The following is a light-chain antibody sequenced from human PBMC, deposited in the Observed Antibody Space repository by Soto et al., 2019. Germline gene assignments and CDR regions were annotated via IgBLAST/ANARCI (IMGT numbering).Light chain of an antibody. CDR1: SSNSGAGYD. Sequence: QSVLTQPPSVSGAPGQRVTISCTGSSSNSGAGYDVHWYQQLPGTAPKLLIYFNTNRPSGVPDRFSGSKSGTSASLAITGLQAEDEADYYCQSYDNSLSGWVFGGGTKLTVL. CDR2: FNT. V-gene: IGLV1-40*01. CDR3: QSYDNSLSGWV. J-gene: IGLJ3*02.